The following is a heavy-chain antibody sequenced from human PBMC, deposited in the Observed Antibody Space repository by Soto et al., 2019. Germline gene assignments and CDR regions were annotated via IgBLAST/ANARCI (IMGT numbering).Heavy chain of an antibody. V-gene: IGHV4-38-2*02. CDR2: VFHSGTT. CDR3: VRDFGDLHDFWSGSDY. J-gene: IGHJ4*02. Sequence: SETLSLTCAVSGYSINSGYYWGWIRQSPGKGLEWIGSVFHSGTTYSTPSLKTRLTISVDTSKNQFSLDLNAVTAADTAVYYCVRDFGDLHDFWSGSDYWGQGITVTVSS. D-gene: IGHD3-3*01. CDR1: GYSINSGYY.